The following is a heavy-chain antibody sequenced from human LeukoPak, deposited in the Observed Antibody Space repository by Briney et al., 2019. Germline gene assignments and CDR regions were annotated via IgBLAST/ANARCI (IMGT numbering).Heavy chain of an antibody. V-gene: IGHV1-69*04. J-gene: IGHJ5*02. CDR3: ARDRNPTVTTLLIYNWFDP. Sequence: ASVKVSCKASGGTFSSYAISWVRQAPGQGLEWMGRIIPILGIANYAQKFQGRVTITADKSTSTAYMELSSLRSEDTAVYYCARDRNPTVTTLLIYNWFDPWGQGTLVTVSS. D-gene: IGHD4-4*01. CDR2: IIPILGIA. CDR1: GGTFSSYA.